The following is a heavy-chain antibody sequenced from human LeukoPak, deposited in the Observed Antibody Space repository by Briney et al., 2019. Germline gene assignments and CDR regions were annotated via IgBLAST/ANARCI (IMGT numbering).Heavy chain of an antibody. CDR3: ARDAESKYYFDY. J-gene: IGHJ4*02. CDR1: GGSIRSYY. V-gene: IGHV4-59*01. Sequence: PSETLSLTCTISGGSIRSYYWSWIRQPPGKGLEWIGYIYYSGSTNYNPSLKSRVTISVDTSKNQFSLKLSSVTAADTAVYYCARDAESKYYFDYWGQGALVTVSS. CDR2: IYYSGST.